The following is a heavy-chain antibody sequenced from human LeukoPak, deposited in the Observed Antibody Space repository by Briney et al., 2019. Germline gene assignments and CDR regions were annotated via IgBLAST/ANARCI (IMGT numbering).Heavy chain of an antibody. V-gene: IGHV4-59*11. CDR2: IYYSGGT. J-gene: IGHJ3*02. D-gene: IGHD7-27*01. CDR3: ARRSPGEAFDI. Sequence: PSETLSLTCTVSGGSISSHYWNWIRQPPGKGLEWIGYIYYSGGTNYNPSLKSRVTISVDTSKNQFSLKLSSVTAAGTAVYYCARRSPGEAFDIWGQGTMVTVSS. CDR1: GGSISSHY.